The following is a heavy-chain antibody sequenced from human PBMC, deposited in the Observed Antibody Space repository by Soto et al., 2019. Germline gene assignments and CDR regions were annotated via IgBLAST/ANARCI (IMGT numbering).Heavy chain of an antibody. J-gene: IGHJ6*02. V-gene: IGHV3-73*02. Sequence: EVQLVESGGGLVQPGGSLKLSCAASGFTFSGSAVHWVRQASGKGLEWVGRIRSKANNYATAYAASVQGRFTIFRDDLKNTAYLQMNSLKTEDTAVYYCTNPQVYYGMDVWGQGTLVTVSS. CDR3: TNPQVYYGMDV. CDR1: GFTFSGSA. CDR2: IRSKANNYAT.